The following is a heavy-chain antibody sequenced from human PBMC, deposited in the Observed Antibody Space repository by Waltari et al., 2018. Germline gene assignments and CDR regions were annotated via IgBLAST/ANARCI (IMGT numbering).Heavy chain of an antibody. Sequence: EVQLLESGGGLVPPGGSLRLPCAASGSTFSHHAMSWVRQATGKGLEWVSVISYDGRTRYSADSVRDRFTISRDNSRNTFYLEMNSLRAEDTAVYYCARDWRRSLEFFDWLLFALDLWGQGTLVAVSS. CDR1: GSTFSHHA. V-gene: IGHV3-23*01. D-gene: IGHD3-3*02. CDR2: ISYDGRTR. CDR3: ARDWRRSLEFFDWLLFALDL. J-gene: IGHJ5*02.